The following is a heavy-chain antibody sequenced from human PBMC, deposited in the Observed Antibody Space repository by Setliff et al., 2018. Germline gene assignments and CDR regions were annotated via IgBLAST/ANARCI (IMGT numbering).Heavy chain of an antibody. D-gene: IGHD2-21*01. CDR2: ISPYTGDT. Sequence: ASVKVSCKASGYTSINYGLSWVRQAPGQGPEWMGCISPYTGDTNYAQKFQDRVTMTMDSSSQTVYMELSSLNSDDTAVYYCTRSRAPSVVLAADFDFWGQGTPVTVSS. V-gene: IGHV1-18*01. J-gene: IGHJ4*02. CDR1: GYTSINYG. CDR3: TRSRAPSVVLAADFDF.